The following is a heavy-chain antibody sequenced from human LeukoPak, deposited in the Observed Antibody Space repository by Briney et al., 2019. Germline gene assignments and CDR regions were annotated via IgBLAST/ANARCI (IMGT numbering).Heavy chain of an antibody. J-gene: IGHJ4*02. Sequence: AAVTDSFKASGYTFTDYYIHWVRQARGQGGDGMGWINPNSGGTNYAQKFHVTVTMTRDTSISTVYMELSRLTSDDTAVYYCARKGPYLDNWGQGTLVTVSS. CDR2: INPNSGGT. CDR1: GYTFTDYY. V-gene: IGHV1-2*02. CDR3: ARKGPYLDN.